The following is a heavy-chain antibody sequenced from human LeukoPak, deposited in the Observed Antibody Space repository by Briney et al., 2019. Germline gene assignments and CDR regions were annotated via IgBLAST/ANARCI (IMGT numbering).Heavy chain of an antibody. J-gene: IGHJ4*02. CDR2: INLDGSEK. D-gene: IGHD6-13*01. CDR1: GFTLSSYW. CDR3: APTLNIATPRYF. V-gene: IGHV3-7*01. Sequence: GGSLRLSCAASGFTLSSYWMSWVRQAPGKGREGVANINLDGSEKYYVDSVKGRFTISRDNAKNSLYLQMNSLRADDTAVYYCAPTLNIATPRYFWGQGTLVTVSS.